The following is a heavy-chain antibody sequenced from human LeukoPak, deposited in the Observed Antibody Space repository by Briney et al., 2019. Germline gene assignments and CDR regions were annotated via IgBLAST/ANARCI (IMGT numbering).Heavy chain of an antibody. V-gene: IGHV4-4*07. J-gene: IGHJ4*02. CDR3: AKEHKEYDGSGYYYGY. Sequence: SETLSLTCTVSGGSIRNYFWSWIRQPAGRGLEWIGRIYTSGSTDYNPSLKSRVTMSEDTSKNQFSLILRSVTAADTAVYFCAKEHKEYDGSGYYYGYWGQGTLVTVSS. CDR1: GGSIRNYF. CDR2: IYTSGST. D-gene: IGHD3-22*01.